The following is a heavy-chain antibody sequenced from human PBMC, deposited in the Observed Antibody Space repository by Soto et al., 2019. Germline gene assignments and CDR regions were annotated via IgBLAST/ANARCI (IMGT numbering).Heavy chain of an antibody. CDR1: GFTFSSYS. D-gene: IGHD4-17*01. J-gene: IGHJ6*03. Sequence: GGSLRLSCAASGFTFSSYSMNWVRQAPGKGLEWVSYISSSSSTIYYADSVKGRFTISRDNAKNSLYLQMNSLRAEDTAVYYCARSEHGDPRGYYCMDVWGKGTTVTVSS. V-gene: IGHV3-48*01. CDR2: ISSSSSTI. CDR3: ARSEHGDPRGYYCMDV.